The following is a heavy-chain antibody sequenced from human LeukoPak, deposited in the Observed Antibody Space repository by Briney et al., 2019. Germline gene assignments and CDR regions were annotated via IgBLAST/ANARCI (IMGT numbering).Heavy chain of an antibody. CDR1: GYTFTSYG. CDR3: ARGLNVQNYDFWSGYSPLSLFDY. Sequence: ASVKVSCKASGYTFTSYGINWVRQATGQGLEWMGWMNPNSGNTGYAQKFQGRVTMTRSTSISTAYMELSSLRSEDTAVYYCARGLNVQNYDFWSGYSPLSLFDYWGQGTLVTVSS. CDR2: MNPNSGNT. D-gene: IGHD3-3*01. V-gene: IGHV1-8*01. J-gene: IGHJ4*02.